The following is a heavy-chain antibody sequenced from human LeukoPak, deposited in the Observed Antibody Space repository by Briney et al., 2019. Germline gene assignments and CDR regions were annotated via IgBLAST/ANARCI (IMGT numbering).Heavy chain of an antibody. CDR3: AKVGIVGATTPFDY. J-gene: IGHJ4*02. V-gene: IGHV3-30*02. D-gene: IGHD1-26*01. Sequence: GGSLRLSCAASGFTFSNYCMHWVRQAPGKGLEWVAFIRYDGSNKYYADSVKGRFTISRGNSENTLYLQMKSLSAEDTAVYYCAKVGIVGATTPFDYWGQGTLVTVSS. CDR2: IRYDGSNK. CDR1: GFTFSNYC.